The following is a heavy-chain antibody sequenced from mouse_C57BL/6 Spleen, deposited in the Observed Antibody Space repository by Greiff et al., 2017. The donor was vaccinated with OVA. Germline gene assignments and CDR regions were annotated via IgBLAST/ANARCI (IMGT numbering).Heavy chain of an antibody. CDR2: IDPNSGGT. D-gene: IGHD1-1*01. V-gene: IGHV1-72*01. J-gene: IGHJ2*01. CDR3: ARGAITTVRPFDY. CDR1: GYTFTSYW. Sequence: QVQLQQPGAELVKPGASVKLSCKASGYTFTSYWMHWVKQRPGRGLEWIGRIDPNSGGTKYNEKFKSKATLTVDKPSSTAYMPLSSLTSEDSAVYYGARGAITTVRPFDYWGKGTTLTVSS.